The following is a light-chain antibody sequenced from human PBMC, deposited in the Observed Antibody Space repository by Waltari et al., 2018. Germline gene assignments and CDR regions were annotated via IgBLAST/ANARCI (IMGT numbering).Light chain of an antibody. CDR1: SSNIGSTN. Sequence: QSVLTQPPSASGPPGQRVPIYCSGSSSNIGSTNVNWYQQLPRTAPKPLIYSNNQRPSGVPDRCSGSKSGTSASLAISGLQSEDEADYYCAAWDDSLNGPLFGGGTKLTVL. CDR3: AAWDDSLNGPL. J-gene: IGLJ3*02. CDR2: SNN. V-gene: IGLV1-44*01.